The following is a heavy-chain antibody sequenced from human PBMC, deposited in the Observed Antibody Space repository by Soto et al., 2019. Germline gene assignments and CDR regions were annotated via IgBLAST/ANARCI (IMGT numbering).Heavy chain of an antibody. CDR3: ARAPRGGVIIVIAWAQIDY. CDR2: ISPDGGIT. D-gene: IGHD3-10*01. CDR1: GFDFTDHY. Sequence: ASVNFSCKASGFDFTDHYIHWVRQAPVQGLEWMGIISPDGGITRYSQKFQARITMTRNTSTSTVYMELSSLRSEDTAIYYCARAPRGGVIIVIAWAQIDYWGQGTLVTVSS. V-gene: IGHV1-46*01. J-gene: IGHJ4*02.